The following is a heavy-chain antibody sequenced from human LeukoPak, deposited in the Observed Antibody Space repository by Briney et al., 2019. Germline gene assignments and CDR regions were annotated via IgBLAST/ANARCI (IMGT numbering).Heavy chain of an antibody. CDR1: GGSISSYY. V-gene: IGHV4-59*01. D-gene: IGHD1-7*01. CDR3: AREGVGLSITGTTRAFDI. CDR2: IYYSGST. Sequence: SETLSLTCTVSGGSISSYYWSWIRQPPGKGLEWIGYIYYSGSTNYNPSLKSRVTISVDTSKNQFSLKLSSVTAADTAVYYCAREGVGLSITGTTRAFDIWGQGTMVTVSS. J-gene: IGHJ3*02.